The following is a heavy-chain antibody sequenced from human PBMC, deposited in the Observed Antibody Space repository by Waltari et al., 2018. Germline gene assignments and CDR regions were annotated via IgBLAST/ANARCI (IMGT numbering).Heavy chain of an antibody. J-gene: IGHJ6*02. D-gene: IGHD4-17*01. CDR1: GGSISSGGYY. Sequence: QVQLQESGPGLVKPSQTLSLTCTVSGGSISSGGYYWSWIRQHPGKGLEWIGYIYYSGSTYYTPSLKSRVTISVDTSKNQFSLKLSSVTAADTAVYYCARGYGDLIYYYYGMDVWGQGTTVTVSS. CDR3: ARGYGDLIYYYYGMDV. V-gene: IGHV4-31*03. CDR2: IYYSGST.